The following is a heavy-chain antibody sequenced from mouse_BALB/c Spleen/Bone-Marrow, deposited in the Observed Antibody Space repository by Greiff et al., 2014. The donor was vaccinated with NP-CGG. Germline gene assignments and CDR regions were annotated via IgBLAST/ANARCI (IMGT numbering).Heavy chain of an antibody. CDR3: ARRTTTVVATDY. CDR2: INPSNGRT. J-gene: IGHJ2*01. V-gene: IGHV1S81*02. D-gene: IGHD1-1*01. Sequence: QVQLQQPGAELVKPGASVKLSCKASGYTFTSYWMHWVKQRPGQGLEWIGEINPSNGRTSYNEKFKSKATLTVDKSSSTAYMQLSSLTSEDSAVYYCARRTTTVVATDYWGQGTTLTVSS. CDR1: GYTFTSYW.